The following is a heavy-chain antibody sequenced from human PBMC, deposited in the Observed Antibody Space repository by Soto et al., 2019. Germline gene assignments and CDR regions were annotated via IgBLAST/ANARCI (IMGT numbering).Heavy chain of an antibody. CDR1: GYSLTSYR. V-gene: IGHV5-10-1*01. CDR3: ARLYYENHFPY. CDR2: IDPSDSYT. D-gene: IGHD3-22*01. Sequence: VESLKISCNGSGYSLTSYRISWVRQMPGKGLEWMGCIDPSDSYTNYSPSFQGHVTISADKSISTAYLQWSSLKASDTAMYYCARLYYENHFPYWGQGTLVTVSS. J-gene: IGHJ4*02.